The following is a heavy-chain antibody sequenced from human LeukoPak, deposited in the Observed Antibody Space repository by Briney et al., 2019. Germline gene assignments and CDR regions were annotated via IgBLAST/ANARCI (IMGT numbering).Heavy chain of an antibody. D-gene: IGHD5-18*01. V-gene: IGHV4-59*12. Sequence: PSETLSLTCTVSGGSISSYYWSWIRQPPGKGLEWIGYIYYSGSTIYNPSLKSRVTISVDTSKNQFSLKLSSVTAADTAVYYCARLVGSPRRTWIQLSPSWGQGTLVTVSS. CDR1: GGSISSYY. CDR3: ARLVGSPRRTWIQLSPS. J-gene: IGHJ5*02. CDR2: IYYSGST.